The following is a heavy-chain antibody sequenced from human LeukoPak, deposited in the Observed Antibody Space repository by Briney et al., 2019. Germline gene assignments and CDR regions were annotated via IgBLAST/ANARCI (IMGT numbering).Heavy chain of an antibody. V-gene: IGHV3-66*01. CDR1: GFTVSSNY. CDR3: ASNPGTAAAGTPRGNDY. D-gene: IGHD6-13*01. CDR2: IYSGGST. Sequence: GGSLRLSCAASGFTVSSNYMSWVRQAPGKGLEWVSVIYSGGSTYYADSVKGRFTISRDNSKNTLYLQMNSLRAEDTAVYYCASNPGTAAAGTPRGNDYWGQGTLVTVSS. J-gene: IGHJ4*02.